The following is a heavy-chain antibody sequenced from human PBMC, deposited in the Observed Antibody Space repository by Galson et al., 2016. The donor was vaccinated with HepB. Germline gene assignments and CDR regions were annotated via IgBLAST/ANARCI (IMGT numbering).Heavy chain of an antibody. CDR1: GVTFSSCP. V-gene: IGHV3-23*01. Sequence: SLRLSCAASGVTFSSCPMSWVRQAPGNGLEWVSSISGSGGSTNYADSVKGRFTISGDNSKNTLYLQMNYLRAEDTAVYFCAKDTARYCSSTSCSYGMDVWGQGTTVTVSS. J-gene: IGHJ6*02. CDR2: ISGSGGST. D-gene: IGHD2-2*01. CDR3: AKDTARYCSSTSCSYGMDV.